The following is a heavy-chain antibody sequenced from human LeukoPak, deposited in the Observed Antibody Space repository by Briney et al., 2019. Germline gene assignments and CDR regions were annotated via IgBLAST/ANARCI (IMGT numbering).Heavy chain of an antibody. CDR2: ISGTGARK. J-gene: IGHJ5*01. V-gene: IGHV3-23*02. D-gene: IGHD2-2*01. CDR3: AKEDAVVTAARDWFDY. Sequence: GGYLRCYGASAGFTFSKYAMSWVRQAPGNGLQWVSGISGTGARKYYEESVKGGFTISRDNSKTPLYLKMKSLRAEDTAVYYCAKEDAVVTAARDWFDYWGKGTLVTVSS. CDR1: GFTFSKYA.